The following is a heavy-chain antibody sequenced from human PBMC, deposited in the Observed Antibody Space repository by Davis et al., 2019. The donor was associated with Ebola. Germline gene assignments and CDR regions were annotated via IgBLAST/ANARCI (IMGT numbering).Heavy chain of an antibody. J-gene: IGHJ4*02. CDR2: ISYDGSNK. D-gene: IGHD3-22*01. Sequence: GGSLRLSCAASRFTFSSYAMHWVRQAPGKGLEWVAVISYDGSNKYYADSVKGRFTISRDNSKYMLYLQMNGLRPEDTAVYYCAKDFYDSSGRYFDYWGQGTLVTVSS. CDR3: AKDFYDSSGRYFDY. CDR1: RFTFSSYA. V-gene: IGHV3-30*04.